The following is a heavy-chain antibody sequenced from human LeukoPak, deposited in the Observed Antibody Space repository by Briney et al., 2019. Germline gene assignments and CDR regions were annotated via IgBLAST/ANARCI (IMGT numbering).Heavy chain of an antibody. CDR2: IYTSGST. CDR3: ARAFQWFGELSAYYYMDV. CDR1: GGSISSYY. Sequence: PSETLSLTCTVSGGSISSYYWSWIRQPAGKGLEWIGRIYTSGSTNYNPSLKSRVTMSVDTSKNQFSLKLSSVTAADTAVYYCARAFQWFGELSAYYYMDVWGKGTTVTVSS. D-gene: IGHD3-10*01. J-gene: IGHJ6*03. V-gene: IGHV4-4*07.